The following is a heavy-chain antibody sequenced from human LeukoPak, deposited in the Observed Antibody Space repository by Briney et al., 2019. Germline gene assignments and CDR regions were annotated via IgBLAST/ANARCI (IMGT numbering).Heavy chain of an antibody. V-gene: IGHV3-48*03. D-gene: IGHD3-10*02. CDR2: ISNSGRAI. CDR3: AELGITMIGGV. Sequence: GGSLRLSCAASGFTFSSYEMNWVRQAPGKGLEWVSYISNSGRAIYYADSVKGRFTISRDNAKNSLYLQMNSLRAEDTAVYYCAELGITMIGGVWGKGTTVTISS. CDR1: GFTFSSYE. J-gene: IGHJ6*04.